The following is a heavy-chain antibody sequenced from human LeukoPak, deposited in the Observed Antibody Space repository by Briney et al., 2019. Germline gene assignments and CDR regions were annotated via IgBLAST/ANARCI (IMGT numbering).Heavy chain of an antibody. CDR3: AGDRYDILTGYYTLSAY. Sequence: ASVKVSCKASGYTFTSYGISWVRQAPGQGLEWMGWISAYNGNTNYAQKLQGRVTMTTDTSTSTAYMELRSLRSDDTAVYYCAGDRYDILTGYYTLSAYWGQGTLVTVSS. CDR2: ISAYNGNT. CDR1: GYTFTSYG. D-gene: IGHD3-9*01. J-gene: IGHJ4*02. V-gene: IGHV1-18*01.